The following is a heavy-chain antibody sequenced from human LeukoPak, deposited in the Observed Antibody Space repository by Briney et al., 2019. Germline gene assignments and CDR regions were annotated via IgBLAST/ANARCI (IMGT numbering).Heavy chain of an antibody. V-gene: IGHV3-30*02. CDR2: IRYDGSNE. CDR1: GFTFSSYG. Sequence: GGSLRLSCAASGFTFSSYGMHWVRQAPGKGLEWVSFIRYDGSNEYYADSVRGRFTISRDNSKNTLYLQMNSLRAEDTAVYYCTTIPLGYCSSATDCYKIDHWGQGVLVTVSS. CDR3: TTIPLGYCSSATDCYKIDH. J-gene: IGHJ1*01. D-gene: IGHD2-2*01.